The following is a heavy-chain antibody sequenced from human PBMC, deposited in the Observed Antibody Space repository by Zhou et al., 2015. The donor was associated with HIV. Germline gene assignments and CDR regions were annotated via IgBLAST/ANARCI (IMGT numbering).Heavy chain of an antibody. Sequence: QVQLVQSGAEVKKPGSSVKVSCKASGGTFSSYAISWVRQAPGQGLEWMGGIIPIFGTANYAQKFQGRVTITADESTSTAYMELSSLRSEDTAVYYCARDLRGAHYGDYDRSYYYGMDVWGQGTTVTVSS. CDR2: IIPIFGTA. CDR3: ARDLRGAHYGDYDRSYYYGMDV. J-gene: IGHJ6*02. D-gene: IGHD4-17*01. CDR1: GGTFSSYA. V-gene: IGHV1-69*01.